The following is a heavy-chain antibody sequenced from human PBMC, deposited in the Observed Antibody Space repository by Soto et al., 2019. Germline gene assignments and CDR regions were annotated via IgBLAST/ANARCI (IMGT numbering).Heavy chain of an antibody. J-gene: IGHJ4*02. CDR2: IDKDGSGT. CDR1: GFTFSRYS. CDR3: ARDYYDSSGYHGIDY. D-gene: IGHD3-22*01. V-gene: IGHV3-74*01. Sequence: GGSLRLSCAASGFTFSRYSTQWVRQAPGKGLVWVSRIDKDGSGTGYADSVRGRFTVFRDNAKNTVYLQMNSLRVEDTAVYYCARDYYDSSGYHGIDYWGQGALVTVSS.